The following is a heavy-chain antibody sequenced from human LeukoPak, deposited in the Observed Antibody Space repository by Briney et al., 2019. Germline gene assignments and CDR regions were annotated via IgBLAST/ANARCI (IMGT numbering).Heavy chain of an antibody. J-gene: IGHJ5*01. Sequence: SETLSLTCSISGGSITTHDWSWIRQPPGKGLEWIGYIYHTGINKYNPSLKSRVTISVDTSKKQFSLKLSSVTAADTAVYYCARTAYSSGYFPNWFDSWGQGTLVTVSS. V-gene: IGHV4-59*03. CDR2: IYHTGIN. CDR1: GGSITTHD. CDR3: ARTAYSSGYFPNWFDS. D-gene: IGHD3-22*01.